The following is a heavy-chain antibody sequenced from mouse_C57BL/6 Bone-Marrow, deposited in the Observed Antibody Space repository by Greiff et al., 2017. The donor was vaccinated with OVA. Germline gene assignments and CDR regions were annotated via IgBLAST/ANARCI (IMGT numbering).Heavy chain of an antibody. CDR3: ARKGDYAPYYYAMDY. CDR2: IWSGGST. V-gene: IGHV2-2*01. CDR1: GFSLTSYG. J-gene: IGHJ4*01. Sequence: VQLQQSGPGLVQPSQSLSITCTVSGFSLTSYGVHWVRQSPGKGLEWLGEIWSGGSTDYNAAFISRLIIITDNSNSQVFFKMNSLQADDTAIYYCARKGDYAPYYYAMDYWGQGTSVTVSS. D-gene: IGHD1-1*02.